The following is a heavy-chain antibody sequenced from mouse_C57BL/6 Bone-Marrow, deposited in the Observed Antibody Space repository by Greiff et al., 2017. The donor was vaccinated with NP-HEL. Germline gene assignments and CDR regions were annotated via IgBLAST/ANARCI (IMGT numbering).Heavy chain of an antibody. V-gene: IGHV1-81*01. Sequence: QVQLKQSGAELARPGASVKLSCKASGYTFTSYGISWVKQRTGQGLEWIGEIYPRSGNTYYNEKFKGKATLTADKSSSTAYMELRSLTSEDSAVYFCARRDYYAPFAYWGQGTLVTVSA. CDR3: ARRDYYAPFAY. CDR1: GYTFTSYG. CDR2: IYPRSGNT. D-gene: IGHD1-1*01. J-gene: IGHJ3*01.